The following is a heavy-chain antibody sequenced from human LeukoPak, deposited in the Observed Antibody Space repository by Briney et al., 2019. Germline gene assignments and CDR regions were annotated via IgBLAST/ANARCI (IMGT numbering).Heavy chain of an antibody. D-gene: IGHD2-8*01. CDR2: IYYSGST. Sequence: SSETLSLTCTVSGGSISSGGYYWSWIRQHPGKGLEWIGYIYYSGSTYHNPSLKSRVTTSVDTSKNQFSLKLSSVTAADTAVYYCARGVLMVYAEDYWGQGTLVAVSS. CDR3: ARGVLMVYAEDY. V-gene: IGHV4-31*03. J-gene: IGHJ4*02. CDR1: GGSISSGGYY.